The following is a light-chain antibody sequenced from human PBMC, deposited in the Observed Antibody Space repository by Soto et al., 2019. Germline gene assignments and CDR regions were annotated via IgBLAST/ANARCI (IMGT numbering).Light chain of an antibody. CDR1: QSVSSY. Sequence: EIVLTQSPATLSLSPGERATLSCRASQSVSSYLAWYQQKPGQAPRLLIYDASNRATGIPARFSGSGSGTDCTLTYSSLEPEDCAAYSCQQRATWPRLTFGGGTKVEIK. V-gene: IGKV3-11*01. CDR2: DAS. J-gene: IGKJ4*02. CDR3: QQRATWPRLT.